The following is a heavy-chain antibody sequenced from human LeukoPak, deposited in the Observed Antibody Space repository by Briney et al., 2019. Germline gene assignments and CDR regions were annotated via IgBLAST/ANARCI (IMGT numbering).Heavy chain of an antibody. CDR2: INHSGST. Sequence: SETLSLTCAVYGGSFSGYYWSWIRQPPGKGLEWIGEINHSGSTNYNPSLKSRVTISVDTSKNQFSLRLSSVTAADTAMYYCARHQPRRSTSGYSHFDYWGQGTLVTVSS. J-gene: IGHJ4*02. CDR1: GGSFSGYY. V-gene: IGHV4-34*01. CDR3: ARHQPRRSTSGYSHFDY. D-gene: IGHD3-22*01.